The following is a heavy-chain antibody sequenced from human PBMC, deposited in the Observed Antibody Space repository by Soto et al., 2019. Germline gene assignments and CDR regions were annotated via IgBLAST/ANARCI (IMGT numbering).Heavy chain of an antibody. V-gene: IGHV4-31*03. J-gene: IGHJ6*02. CDR1: GGSISSGGYY. D-gene: IGHD3-3*01. CDR2: IYYSGST. Sequence: PSETLSLTCTVSGGSISSGGYYWSWIRQHPGKGLEWIGYIYYSGSTYYNPSLKSRVTISVDTSKNQFSLKLSSVTAADTAVYYCARDSRRIFGVVRFYYYGMDVWGQGTTVTVS. CDR3: ARDSRRIFGVVRFYYYGMDV.